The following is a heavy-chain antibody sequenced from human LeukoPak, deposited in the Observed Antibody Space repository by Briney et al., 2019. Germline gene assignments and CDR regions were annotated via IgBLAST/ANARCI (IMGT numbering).Heavy chain of an antibody. J-gene: IGHJ5*02. Sequence: SETLSLTCTVSGGSITSTNDYWAWIRQPPGKGLEWIGSIFHTEGASYNPSLKSRVTISLDTSKNQFSLSLTSVIAADTAVYYCARTNYYDSSGYNWFDPWGQGTLVTVSS. D-gene: IGHD3-22*01. CDR2: IFHTEGA. CDR1: GGSITSTNDY. CDR3: ARTNYYDSSGYNWFDP. V-gene: IGHV4-39*01.